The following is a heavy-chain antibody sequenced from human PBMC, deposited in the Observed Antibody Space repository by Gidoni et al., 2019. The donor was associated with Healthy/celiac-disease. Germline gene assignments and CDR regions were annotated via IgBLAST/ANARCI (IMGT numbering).Heavy chain of an antibody. D-gene: IGHD2-15*01. J-gene: IGHJ4*02. V-gene: IGHV5-51*03. CDR1: GYSFPSYW. Sequence: EVQLVPSGAAVQKPGEYLTISCQGSGYSFPSYWIGWVRQMPGKGLEWMGIIYPGDSDTRYSPSFQGQVTISADKSISTAYLQWSSLKASDTAMYYCARPQYCSGGSCYSYDYWGQGTLVTVSS. CDR3: ARPQYCSGGSCYSYDY. CDR2: IYPGDSDT.